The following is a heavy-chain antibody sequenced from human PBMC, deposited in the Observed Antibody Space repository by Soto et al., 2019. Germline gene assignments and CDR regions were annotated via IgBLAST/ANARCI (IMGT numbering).Heavy chain of an antibody. CDR1: GGSVSNSNYY. CDR3: VSQRTSVLTQAYFDY. V-gene: IGHV4-39*01. Sequence: TSETLSLTCTVSGGSVSNSNYYWGCIRQSPGKGLEWIGSVYYRGRSYSKSSVKSRVTISVDTSKNQFSLNLNSVIASDTAVYYCVSQRTSVLTQAYFDYWGPGALVTVSS. CDR2: VYYRGRS. D-gene: IGHD2-8*01. J-gene: IGHJ4*02.